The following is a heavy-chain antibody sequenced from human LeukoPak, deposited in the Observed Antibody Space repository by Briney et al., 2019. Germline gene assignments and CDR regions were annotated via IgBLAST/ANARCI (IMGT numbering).Heavy chain of an antibody. J-gene: IGHJ4*02. CDR3: ARNSDYSTSSGINC. V-gene: IGHV4-34*01. CDR2: VNHSGST. Sequence: SETLSRTCAVYGGSLGGYYWSWIREPPGKGLEWIGDVNHSGSTNYSPSLKSRVTISLDTSKNQFSLDLSSVTAADTAVYYCARNSDYSTSSGINCWGQGTPVTVSS. D-gene: IGHD6-6*01. CDR1: GGSLGGYY.